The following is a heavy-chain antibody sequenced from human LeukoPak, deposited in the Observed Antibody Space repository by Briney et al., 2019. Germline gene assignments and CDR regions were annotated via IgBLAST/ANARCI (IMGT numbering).Heavy chain of an antibody. J-gene: IGHJ4*02. D-gene: IGHD5-12*01. CDR1: GYTFTNYG. CDR3: ARGGSYDYRSDY. Sequence: GASVKVSCKASGYTFTNYGISWVRQAPGQGLEWMGWISAYNGDTKYAQKLQGRVTMTTDTSTSTAYMELRSLRSDDTAVYHCARGGSYDYRSDYWGQGTLVTVSS. CDR2: ISAYNGDT. V-gene: IGHV1-18*01.